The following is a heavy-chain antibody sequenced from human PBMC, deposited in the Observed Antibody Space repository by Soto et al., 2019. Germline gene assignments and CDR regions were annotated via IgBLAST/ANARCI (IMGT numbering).Heavy chain of an antibody. V-gene: IGHV4-30-4*01. CDR1: GGSISSGDYY. CDR2: IYYSGST. J-gene: IGHJ4*02. D-gene: IGHD5-18*01. CDR3: ARDGGYSYPASDY. Sequence: SETLSLTCTVSGGSISSGDYYWSWIRQPPGKGLEWIGYIYYSGSTYYNPSLKSRVTISVDTSKNQCSLKLSSVTAADTAVYYCARDGGYSYPASDYWGQGTLVTVSS.